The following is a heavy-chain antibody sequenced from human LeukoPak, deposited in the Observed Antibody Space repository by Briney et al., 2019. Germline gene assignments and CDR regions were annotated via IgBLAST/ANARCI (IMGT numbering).Heavy chain of an antibody. V-gene: IGHV4-4*07. CDR2: IHSSGIT. CDR1: GVSISGYY. D-gene: IGHD2-8*02. Sequence: SETLSLTCSVSGVSISGYYWTWIRQPAGGGLEWIGRIHSSGITNYNRSIQSRVTMSLDTSKNEVSLRLTSVTAADTAMYFCAREVDPSVPTLVDWGQGTLVTVSS. J-gene: IGHJ4*02. CDR3: AREVDPSVPTLVD.